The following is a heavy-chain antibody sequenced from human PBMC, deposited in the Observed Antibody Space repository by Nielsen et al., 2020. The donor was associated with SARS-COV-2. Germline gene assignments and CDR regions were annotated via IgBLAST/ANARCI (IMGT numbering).Heavy chain of an antibody. J-gene: IGHJ4*02. Sequence: LETLSLTCTVSGGSITSRDYYWGWIRQPPGKGLEWIGSIYSSGTTYYTPSLKSRVTMSVDTSKNDFSLKVTSVTAADTAVYYCARHAIYSDFDQHFDSWGQGTLVTVSS. CDR1: GGSITSRDYY. CDR3: ARHAIYSDFDQHFDS. V-gene: IGHV4-39*01. D-gene: IGHD5-12*01. CDR2: IYSSGTT.